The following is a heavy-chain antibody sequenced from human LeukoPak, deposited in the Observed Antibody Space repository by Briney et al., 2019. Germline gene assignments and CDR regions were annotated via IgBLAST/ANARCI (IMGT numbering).Heavy chain of an antibody. D-gene: IGHD1-1*01. CDR1: GGSFSGYY. V-gene: IGHV4-34*01. CDR2: INHSGST. J-gene: IGHJ5*02. Sequence: SETLSLTCAVYGGSFSGYYWSWIRQPPGKGLEWIGEINHSGSTNYNPSLKSRVTISVGTSKNQFSLKLSSVTAADTAVYYCAREGTAGTNLNWFDPWGQGTLVTVSS. CDR3: AREGTAGTNLNWFDP.